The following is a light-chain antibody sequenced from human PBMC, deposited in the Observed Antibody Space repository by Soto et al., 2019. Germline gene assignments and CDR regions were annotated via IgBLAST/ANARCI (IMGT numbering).Light chain of an antibody. CDR1: QSISRY. CDR2: VAS. CDR3: QQSYRTPT. Sequence: DIQMTQSPSSLSASVGDRVTITCRASQSISRYLNWYQQKPGKAPNLLIYVASTLQSGVPSRFSGSGSGTDYTLTISSLQPEDFATYYCQQSYRTPTFGQGTRLEIK. V-gene: IGKV1-39*01. J-gene: IGKJ5*01.